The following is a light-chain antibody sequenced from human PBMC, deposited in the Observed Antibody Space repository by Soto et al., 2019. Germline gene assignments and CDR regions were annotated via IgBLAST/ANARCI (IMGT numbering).Light chain of an antibody. Sequence: DIMLTQSPGTLSLSPGERATLSCRASQTVSSSSLAWYQQKPGQAPRLLIFGASTRAAGFPDRFSGSGSGTDFTLTISRLEPEDFAVYYCQQYGSSPRTFGQGTKVEIK. V-gene: IGKV3-20*01. CDR2: GAS. J-gene: IGKJ1*01. CDR3: QQYGSSPRT. CDR1: QTVSSSS.